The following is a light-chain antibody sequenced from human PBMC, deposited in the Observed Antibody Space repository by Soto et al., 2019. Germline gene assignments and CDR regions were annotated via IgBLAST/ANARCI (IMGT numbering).Light chain of an antibody. CDR2: DVS. CDR1: SSDVGGYNY. CDR3: CSYAGSYTFV. Sequence: VLTQPRSVSGSPGQSVTISCTGTSSDVGGYNYVSWYQQHPGKAPKLMIYDVSKRPSGVPDRFSGSKSGNTASLTISGLQAEDEADYYCCSYAGSYTFVFATGTKVTVL. V-gene: IGLV2-11*01. J-gene: IGLJ1*01.